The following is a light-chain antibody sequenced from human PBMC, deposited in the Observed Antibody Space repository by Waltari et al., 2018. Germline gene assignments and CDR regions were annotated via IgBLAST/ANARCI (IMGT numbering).Light chain of an antibody. CDR3: CSYRSKSTLV. J-gene: IGLJ2*01. CDR2: AVN. V-gene: IGLV2-18*02. Sequence: QSALTQPPSVSKSLGQSVTISCTGTSSDIGGYAGVSWYQQPSGTAPRLLIYAVNKRPSGVSDRFSASKSGNTASLTISGLQAEDESNYYCCSYRSKSTLVFGGGTRLTVL. CDR1: SSDIGGYAG.